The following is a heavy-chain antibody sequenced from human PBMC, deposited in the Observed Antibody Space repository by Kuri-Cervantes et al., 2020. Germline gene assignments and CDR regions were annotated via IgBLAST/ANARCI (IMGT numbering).Heavy chain of an antibody. V-gene: IGHV3-23*01. CDR3: ARDSDIVVVPAANHDAFDI. CDR1: GLTFSSYA. J-gene: IGHJ3*02. CDR2: IRGSGGST. D-gene: IGHD2-2*01. Sequence: GESLKISCAASGLTFSSYAMSWVRQAPGKGLEWVSAIRGSGGSTYYADSVKGRFTISRDNSKNTLYLQMNSLRAEDTAVYYCARDSDIVVVPAANHDAFDIWGQGTMVTVSS.